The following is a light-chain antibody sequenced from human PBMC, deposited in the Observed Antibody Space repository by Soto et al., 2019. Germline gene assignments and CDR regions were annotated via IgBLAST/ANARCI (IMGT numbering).Light chain of an antibody. J-gene: IGKJ4*01. CDR1: QSVSSSY. CDR2: GAS. Sequence: EIVLTQSPGTLSLSPGERVTLSCRASQSVSSSYLAWYQQKPGQAPRLLIYGASSRATGIPDRFSGSGSGTDFTLTISRLEPEDFAVYYCQQYGSSPLTLGGGTKVEIK. V-gene: IGKV3-20*01. CDR3: QQYGSSPLT.